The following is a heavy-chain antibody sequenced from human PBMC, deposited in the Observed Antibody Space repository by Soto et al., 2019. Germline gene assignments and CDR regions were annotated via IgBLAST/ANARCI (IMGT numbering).Heavy chain of an antibody. V-gene: IGHV3-23*01. J-gene: IGHJ4*02. CDR1: GFTFNNYA. D-gene: IGHD3-10*01. CDR3: AIHFYYGSGSYYAVDY. Sequence: EVQLLESGGGLVQPGGSLRLSCVVSGFTFNNYAMNWVRQAPGKGLERVSGISASGGSTYYADSVKGRFTISRDSSKHTLYLQMNSLRADDTAIYYCAIHFYYGSGSYYAVDYWGQGTLVTASS. CDR2: ISASGGST.